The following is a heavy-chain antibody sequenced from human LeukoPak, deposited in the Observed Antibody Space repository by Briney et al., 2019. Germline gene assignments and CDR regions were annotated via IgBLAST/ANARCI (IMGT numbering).Heavy chain of an antibody. CDR2: INHSGST. Sequence: PSETLSLTCAVYGGSFSGYYWSWIRQPPGKGLEWIGEINHSGSTNYNPSLKSRVTISVDTSKNQFSLKLSSVTAADTAVYYCARFSGYNLFGGTDAFDIWGQGTMVTVSS. V-gene: IGHV4-34*01. J-gene: IGHJ3*02. D-gene: IGHD3-22*01. CDR3: ARFSGYNLFGGTDAFDI. CDR1: GGSFSGYY.